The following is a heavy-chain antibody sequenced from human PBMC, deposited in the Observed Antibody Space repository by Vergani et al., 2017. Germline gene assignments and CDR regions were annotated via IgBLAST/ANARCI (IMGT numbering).Heavy chain of an antibody. CDR2: IIPIFGTA. CDR1: GGTFSSYA. J-gene: IGHJ4*02. V-gene: IGHV1-69*13. CDR3: ARDRGYYYDSSGYGTDY. D-gene: IGHD3-22*01. Sequence: QVQLVQSGAEVKKPGSSVKVSCKASGGTFSSYAISWVRQAPGQGLEWMGRIIPIFGTANYAQKFQGRVTITADESTCTAYMELSSLRSEDTAVYYCARDRGYYYDSSGYGTDYWGQGTLVTVSS.